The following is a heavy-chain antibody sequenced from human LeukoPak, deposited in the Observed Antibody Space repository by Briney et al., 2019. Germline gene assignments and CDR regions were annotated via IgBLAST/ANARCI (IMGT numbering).Heavy chain of an antibody. D-gene: IGHD3-10*01. V-gene: IGHV4-59*01. CDR3: ARGGYYGSGSYLFDY. J-gene: IGHJ4*02. CDR1: GGSMSSYF. Sequence: SETLSLTCTVSGGSMSSYFWSWIRKPPGKGLEWIAYIYYSGSTNYNPSLKSRVTISVDRSKNQFSLRLSSVTAADTAVYYCARGGYYGSGSYLFDYWGQGTRVTVSS. CDR2: IYYSGST.